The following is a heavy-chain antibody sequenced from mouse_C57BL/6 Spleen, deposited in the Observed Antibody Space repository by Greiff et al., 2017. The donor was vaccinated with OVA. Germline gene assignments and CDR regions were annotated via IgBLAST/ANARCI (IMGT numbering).Heavy chain of an antibody. Sequence: QVQLQQPGAELVKPGASVKLSCKASGYTFTSYWMHWVKQRPGQGLEWIGMIHPNSGSTNYNEKFKSKATLTVDKSSSTAYMQLSSLTSEDSAVYYCARGSAGYRAMDYWGQGTSVTVSS. CDR3: ARGSAGYRAMDY. CDR1: GYTFTSYW. V-gene: IGHV1-64*01. CDR2: IHPNSGST. J-gene: IGHJ4*01. D-gene: IGHD3-2*02.